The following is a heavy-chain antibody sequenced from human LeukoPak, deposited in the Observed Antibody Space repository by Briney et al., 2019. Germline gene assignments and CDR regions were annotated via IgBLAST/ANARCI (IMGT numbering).Heavy chain of an antibody. D-gene: IGHD5-18*01. V-gene: IGHV1-24*01. J-gene: IGHJ4*02. CDR2: FDPEDGET. Sequence: GASVKVSCKVSGYTLTELSMHWVRQAPGKGLEWMGGFDPEDGETIYAQKFQGRVTMTEDTSTDTAYMELSSLRSEDTAVYYCATGDTAMVTLDYWGQGTLVTASS. CDR1: GYTLTELS. CDR3: ATGDTAMVTLDY.